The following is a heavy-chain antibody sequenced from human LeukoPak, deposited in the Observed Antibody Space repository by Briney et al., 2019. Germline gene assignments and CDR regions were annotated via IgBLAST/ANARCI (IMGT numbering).Heavy chain of an antibody. CDR1: GGSISSYY. J-gene: IGHJ6*03. CDR2: IYYSGST. Sequence: PPETLSLTCTVSGGSISSYYWSWIRQPPGKGLEWIGYIYYSGSTNYNPSLKSRVTISVDTSKNQFSLKLSSVTAADTAVYYCARKGWSPRYYYMDVWGKGTTVIVSS. V-gene: IGHV4-59*01. CDR3: ARKGWSPRYYYMDV. D-gene: IGHD2-15*01.